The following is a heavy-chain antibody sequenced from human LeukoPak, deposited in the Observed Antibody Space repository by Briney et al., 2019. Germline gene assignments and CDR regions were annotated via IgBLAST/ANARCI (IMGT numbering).Heavy chain of an antibody. Sequence: GASVKVSCKASGYTFTSYDINWVRQATGQGLEWMGWMNPNSGNTGYAQKFQGRVTITRNTSISTAYMELSSLRYEDTAVYYCARRGYSYGYDYYYYYMDVWGKGTTVTVSS. CDR3: ARRGYSYGYDYYYYYMDV. D-gene: IGHD5-18*01. CDR2: MNPNSGNT. J-gene: IGHJ6*03. V-gene: IGHV1-8*03. CDR1: GYTFTSYD.